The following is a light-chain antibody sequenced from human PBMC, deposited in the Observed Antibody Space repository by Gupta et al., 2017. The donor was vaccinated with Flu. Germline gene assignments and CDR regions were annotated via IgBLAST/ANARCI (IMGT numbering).Light chain of an antibody. CDR3: CSFTGTSWL. V-gene: IGLV2-11*01. CDR1: SGDVGANDY. J-gene: IGLJ2*01. CDR2: DVR. Sequence: QPALTKPRPVSGAPGQSVTIPCTGTSGDVGANDYVCWYQQYPGKAPKVMIYDVRQRPSGVPDRFSGSKSGNTASLTISGLQTDDEAHYYCCSFTGTSWLFGGGTKLTVL.